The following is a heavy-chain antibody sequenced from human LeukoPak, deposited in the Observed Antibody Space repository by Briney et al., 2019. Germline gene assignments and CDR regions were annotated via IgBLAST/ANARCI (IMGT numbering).Heavy chain of an antibody. Sequence: ASVKVSCKASGYTFTHYAMNWVRQAPGQGLEWMGWISGYNEKTNYAQKFQGRVTMTTDTSTSTAYMELRRLRSDDTAVYYCARDPGSFLSGSGWLNWFEPWGQGTLVTVSS. CDR2: ISGYNEKT. V-gene: IGHV1-18*01. CDR3: ARDPGSFLSGSGWLNWFEP. CDR1: GYTFTHYA. J-gene: IGHJ5*02. D-gene: IGHD6-19*01.